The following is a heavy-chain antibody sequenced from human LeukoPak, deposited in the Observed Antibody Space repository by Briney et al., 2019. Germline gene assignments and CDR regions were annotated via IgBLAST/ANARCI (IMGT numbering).Heavy chain of an antibody. V-gene: IGHV4-59*12. CDR3: ARASFPPWGTNGVSDWFDP. CDR1: SVSISSYY. J-gene: IGHJ5*02. CDR2: IYDSGST. D-gene: IGHD2-8*01. Sequence: SETLSLTCTVSSVSISSYYWSWIRQPPGKGLEWIGYIYDSGSTNYNPSLKSRVTISVDTSKNQFSLKLSSVTAADTAVYHCARASFPPWGTNGVSDWFDPWGQGTLVTVSS.